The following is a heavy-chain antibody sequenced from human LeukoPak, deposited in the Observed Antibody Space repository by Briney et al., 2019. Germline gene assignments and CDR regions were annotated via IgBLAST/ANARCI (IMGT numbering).Heavy chain of an antibody. J-gene: IGHJ6*02. CDR3: ARTPALYSSSWYLSDYYYGMDV. Sequence: GASVRVSCKASGYTFTSYYMHWVRQAPGQGLEWMGIINPSGGSTSYAQKFQGRVTMTRDTSISTAYMELSRLRSDDTAVYYCARTPALYSSSWYLSDYYYGMDVWGQGTTVTVSS. CDR2: INPSGGST. CDR1: GYTFTSYY. V-gene: IGHV1-46*01. D-gene: IGHD6-13*01.